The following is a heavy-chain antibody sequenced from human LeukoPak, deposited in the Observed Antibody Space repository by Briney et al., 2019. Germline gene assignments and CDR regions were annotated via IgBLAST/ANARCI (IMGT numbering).Heavy chain of an antibody. D-gene: IGHD2-15*01. CDR3: AQDMSRTCSGGSCYSDVVSHH. CDR2: ISWDGGST. V-gene: IGHV3-43D*04. Sequence: AGGSLRLSCAASGFTFDDYAMHWVRQAPGKGLEWVSLISWDGGSTYYADSVKGRFTISRDNSKNSLYLQMNSLRAEDTALCCCAQDMSRTCSGGSCYSDVVSHHSGQGTLVTVSS. J-gene: IGHJ1*01. CDR1: GFTFDDYA.